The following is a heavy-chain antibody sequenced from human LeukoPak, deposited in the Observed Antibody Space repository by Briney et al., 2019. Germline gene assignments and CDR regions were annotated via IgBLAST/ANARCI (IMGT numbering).Heavy chain of an antibody. CDR1: GGSISPYY. CDR2: IYYFGSP. V-gene: IGHV4-59*01. D-gene: IGHD6-13*01. J-gene: IGHJ4*02. Sequence: SETLSLTCNVSGGSISPYYWTRIRQPPGKGLEWIGFIYYFGSPNYNPSLKSRVTILVDTSKNQFSLQLTSVTAADTAVYYCARGLRYSSDYWGPGILVTVSS. CDR3: ARGLRYSSDY.